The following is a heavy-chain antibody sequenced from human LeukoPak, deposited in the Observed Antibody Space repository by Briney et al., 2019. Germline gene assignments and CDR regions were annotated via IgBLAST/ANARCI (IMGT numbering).Heavy chain of an antibody. CDR3: VRSLRSADF. CDR1: GFSFSNYW. J-gene: IGHJ4*02. V-gene: IGHV3-74*01. Sequence: GGSLRLSCEASGFSFSNYWMHWVRQAPGKGLMWVSQISTDGSQTFYADSVKGRFTISRDNAKNTLFLQMDSLRPEDTAVYYCVRSLRSADFWGQGTLVTVSS. CDR2: ISTDGSQT.